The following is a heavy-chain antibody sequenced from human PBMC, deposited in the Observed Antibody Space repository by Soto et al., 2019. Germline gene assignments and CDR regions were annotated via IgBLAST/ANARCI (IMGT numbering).Heavy chain of an antibody. D-gene: IGHD5-12*01. Sequence: LRLSCAASGFTFSSYEMNWVRQAPGKGLEWVSYISSSGSTIYYADSVKGRFTISRDNAKNSLYLQMNSLRAEDTAVYYCARVWDSGLPRSDYGMHVWGQGTTVTVSS. CDR1: GFTFSSYE. V-gene: IGHV3-48*03. CDR2: ISSSGSTI. CDR3: ARVWDSGLPRSDYGMHV. J-gene: IGHJ6*02.